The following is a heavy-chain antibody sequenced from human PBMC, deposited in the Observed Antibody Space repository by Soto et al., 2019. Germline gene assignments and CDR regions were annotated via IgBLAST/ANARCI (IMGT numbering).Heavy chain of an antibody. D-gene: IGHD2-2*03. CDR2: IKPDGTEK. V-gene: IGHV3-7*01. J-gene: IGHJ4*02. Sequence: GGSLRLSCVISGFTFSNYWMTWVRQAPGKGLEWVANIKPDGTEKYYVDSVRGRFTISRDNAKNSLFLQMNSLRAEDTAVYYCARVDIVLVPAGPFDYWGQGTLVTVSS. CDR3: ARVDIVLVPAGPFDY. CDR1: GFTFSNYW.